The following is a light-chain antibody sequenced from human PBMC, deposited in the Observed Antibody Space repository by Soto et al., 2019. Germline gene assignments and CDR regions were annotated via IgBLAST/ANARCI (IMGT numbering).Light chain of an antibody. J-gene: IGLJ1*01. CDR3: TSYAGGNIV. V-gene: IGLV2-8*01. Sequence: QSALTQPPSASGSPGQSVTISCTGTSSDVGGYNYVSWYQQNPGKVPKLMIYEVNKRPSGVPARFSGSKSGNTASLTVSGLQAEDEADYYCTSYAGGNIVFGTGTKLTVL. CDR2: EVN. CDR1: SSDVGGYNY.